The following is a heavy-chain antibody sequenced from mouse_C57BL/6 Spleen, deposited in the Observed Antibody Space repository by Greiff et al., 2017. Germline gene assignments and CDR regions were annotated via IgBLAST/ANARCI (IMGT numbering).Heavy chain of an antibody. CDR3: ARWGGYDGGLDY. D-gene: IGHD2-2*01. V-gene: IGHV1-55*01. Sequence: QVQLQQSGAELVKPGASVKMSCKASGYTFTSYWITWVKQRPGQGLEWIGDIYPGSGSTNYNEKFKSKATLTVDTSSSTAYMQLSSLTSEDSAVYYCARWGGYDGGLDYWGQGTTLTVSS. J-gene: IGHJ2*01. CDR1: GYTFTSYW. CDR2: IYPGSGST.